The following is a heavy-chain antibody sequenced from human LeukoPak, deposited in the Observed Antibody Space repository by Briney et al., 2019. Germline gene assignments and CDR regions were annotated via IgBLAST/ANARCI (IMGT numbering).Heavy chain of an antibody. Sequence: PSEALSLTCTVSGGSISSYYWSWIRQPPGKGLEWIGNIHSSGNSFCNPSLKSRVTISVDTSKNQFSLKLSSVTAADTAVYYCARVPYYDFWSGYHWFDYWGQGTLVTVSS. V-gene: IGHV4-59*12. CDR3: ARVPYYDFWSGYHWFDY. J-gene: IGHJ4*02. CDR2: IHSSGNS. CDR1: GGSISSYY. D-gene: IGHD3-3*01.